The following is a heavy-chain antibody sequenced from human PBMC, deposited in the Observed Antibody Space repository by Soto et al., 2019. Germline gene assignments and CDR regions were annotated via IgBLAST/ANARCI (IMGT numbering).Heavy chain of an antibody. D-gene: IGHD6-19*01. Sequence: QVQLVQSGAEVKKPGASVKVSCKASGYTFPSSEINWVRQAPGQGLEWMGWVNPNSDNRGYAQRFQGRVTMTWDTSISTAYMELSSLRSEDTAVYYCAREGGSGWYFFDFWGQGTLVTVSS. CDR1: GYTFPSSE. CDR3: AREGGSGWYFFDF. CDR2: VNPNSDNR. J-gene: IGHJ4*02. V-gene: IGHV1-8*01.